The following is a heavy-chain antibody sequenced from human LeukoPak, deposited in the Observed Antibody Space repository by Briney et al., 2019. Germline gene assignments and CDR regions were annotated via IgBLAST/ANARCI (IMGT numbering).Heavy chain of an antibody. D-gene: IGHD4-17*01. CDR3: ARKTALSGDYDWFDP. V-gene: IGHV4-59*01. CDR2: IYYSGST. J-gene: IGHJ5*02. CDR1: GGSISSFY. Sequence: SETLSLTCTVSGGSISSFYWSWIRQPPGKGLEWIGHIYYSGSTNYNPSLKSRVTISIDTSKNQFSLKLSSVTAADTAVYYCARKTALSGDYDWFDPWGQGTLVTVSS.